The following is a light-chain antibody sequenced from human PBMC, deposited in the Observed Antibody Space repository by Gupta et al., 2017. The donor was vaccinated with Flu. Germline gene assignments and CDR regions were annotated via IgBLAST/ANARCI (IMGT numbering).Light chain of an antibody. CDR2: AAS. V-gene: IGKV1-39*01. CDR3: QQSYSTPPVT. Sequence: MTQSPSSLSASVGDRVTITCRASQSISSYLNWYQQKPGKAPKLLIYAASSLQSGVPSRFSGSGSGTDFTLTISSLQPEDFATYYCQQSYSTPPVTFGQGTKVEIK. CDR1: QSISSY. J-gene: IGKJ1*01.